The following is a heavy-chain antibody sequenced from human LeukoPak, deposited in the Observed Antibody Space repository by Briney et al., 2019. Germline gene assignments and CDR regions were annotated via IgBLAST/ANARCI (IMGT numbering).Heavy chain of an antibody. CDR3: ARATYCSSTSCYRRRLYYFDY. V-gene: IGHV3-23*01. CDR1: GFTFSSYA. J-gene: IGHJ4*02. Sequence: GGSLRLSCAASGFTFSSYAMSWVRQAPGKGLEWVSAISGSGGSTYYADSVKGRFTISRDNSKNTLYLQMNSLRAEDTAVYYCARATYCSSTSCYRRRLYYFDYWGQGTLVTVSS. D-gene: IGHD2-2*01. CDR2: ISGSGGST.